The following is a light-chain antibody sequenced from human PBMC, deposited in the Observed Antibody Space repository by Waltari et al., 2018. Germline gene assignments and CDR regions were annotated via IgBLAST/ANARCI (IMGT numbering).Light chain of an antibody. CDR2: VNSDGSH. J-gene: IGLJ3*02. CDR1: SGHRSNI. V-gene: IGLV4-69*01. Sequence: QLVLTQSPSASASLGASVKLTCTPSSGHRSNIVAWLQQQPGKGPRFLMKVNSDGSHTKGDEIPDRFSGSSSGAERCLAISNVQSEDEAEYFCETGGHGTWVFGGGTKLNVL. CDR3: ETGGHGTWV.